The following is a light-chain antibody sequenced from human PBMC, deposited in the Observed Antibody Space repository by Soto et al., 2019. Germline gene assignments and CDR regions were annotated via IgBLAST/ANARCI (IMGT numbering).Light chain of an antibody. CDR3: QQYGHSPIT. V-gene: IGKV3-20*01. Sequence: EIVLTQSPGTLSLSPGERVTLSCRASQSLSGNYLAWYQQKPGQAPRFLIYGASNRATGIPDRFSGGGSGTDLALTINRLEPEDFAVYYCQQYGHSPITFGQGTRLEIK. J-gene: IGKJ5*01. CDR1: QSLSGNY. CDR2: GAS.